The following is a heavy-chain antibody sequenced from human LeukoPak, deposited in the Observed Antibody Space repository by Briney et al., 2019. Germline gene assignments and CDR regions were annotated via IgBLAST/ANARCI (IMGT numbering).Heavy chain of an antibody. CDR3: TRHSDKYCSGAGCFHYNFYGLDV. V-gene: IGHV3-73*01. CDR1: GFTFSGSA. D-gene: IGHD2-15*01. CDR2: IRSRANSYTT. Sequence: PGGSLRLSCAASGFTFSGSAMHWVRQAHGKGLERLGRIRSRANSYTTVYAAPVQGRFIISRDDSMNMAYLQMNSLRVEDTAVYYCTRHSDKYCSGAGCFHYNFYGLDVWGQGTTVTVSS. J-gene: IGHJ6*02.